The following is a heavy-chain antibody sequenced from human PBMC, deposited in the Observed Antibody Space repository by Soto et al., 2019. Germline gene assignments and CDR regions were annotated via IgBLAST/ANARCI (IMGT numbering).Heavy chain of an antibody. V-gene: IGHV4-34*01. CDR1: GGSFSGYY. D-gene: IGHD1-20*01. CDR2: INHSGST. Sequence: SETLSLTCAVYGGSFSGYYWSWIRQPPGKGLEWIGEINHSGSTNYNPSLKSRVTISVDTSKNQFSLKLSSVTAADTAVYYCARGRYNWNYWGQGTLVTVYS. J-gene: IGHJ4*02. CDR3: ARGRYNWNY.